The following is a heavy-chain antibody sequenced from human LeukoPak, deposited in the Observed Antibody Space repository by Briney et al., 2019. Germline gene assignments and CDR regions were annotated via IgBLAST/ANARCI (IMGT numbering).Heavy chain of an antibody. V-gene: IGHV3-48*03. CDR1: GFTFSSYE. CDR3: ARGGRRYSGDRGYFDY. J-gene: IGHJ4*02. Sequence: PGGSLRLSCAASGFTFSSYEMNWVRQAPGKGLEWVSYISSSGSTIYYADSVKGRFTISRDNAKNSLYLQMNSLRAEDTAVYYCARGGRRYSGDRGYFDYWGQGTLVTVSS. CDR2: ISSSGSTI. D-gene: IGHD5-12*01.